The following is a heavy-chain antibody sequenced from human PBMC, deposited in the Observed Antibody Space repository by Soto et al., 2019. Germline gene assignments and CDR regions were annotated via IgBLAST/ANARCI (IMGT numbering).Heavy chain of an antibody. V-gene: IGHV1-18*01. Sequence: QVHLVQSGAEVKKPGASVKVSCKASGYTFTSSGITWVRQAHGQGLEWMGWISAHNGNTDYAQKLQGRVIVTRDTSTRTDYKELRSLISDETAVYYCARGRYGDYWGQGALVTFSS. J-gene: IGHJ4*02. D-gene: IGHD1-1*01. CDR2: ISAHNGNT. CDR1: GYTFTSSG. CDR3: ARGRYGDY.